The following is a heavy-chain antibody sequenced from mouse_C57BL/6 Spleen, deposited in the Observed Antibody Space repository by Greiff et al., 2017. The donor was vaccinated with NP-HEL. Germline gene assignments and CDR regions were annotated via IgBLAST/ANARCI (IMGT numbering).Heavy chain of an antibody. Sequence: EVKLEESGGGLVKPGGSLKLSCAASGFTFSSYAMSWVRQTPEKRLEWVATISDGGSYTYYPDNVKGRFTISRDNAKNNLYLQMSHLKSEDTAMYYCARDLMDYWGQGTSVTVSS. CDR1: GFTFSSYA. J-gene: IGHJ4*01. CDR3: ARDLMDY. V-gene: IGHV5-4*01. CDR2: ISDGGSYT.